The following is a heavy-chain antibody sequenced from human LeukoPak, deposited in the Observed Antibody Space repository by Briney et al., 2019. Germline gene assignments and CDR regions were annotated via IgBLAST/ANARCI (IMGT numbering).Heavy chain of an antibody. CDR2: IYYSGDT. CDR3: ARSGYSYGLVDY. D-gene: IGHD5-18*01. CDR1: GGSISSDY. V-gene: IGHV4-59*01. Sequence: SETPSLTCTVSGGSISSDYWGWIRQPPGKGLEWIGYIYYSGDTNYNPSLKSRVTISVDTSKNQFSLKLSSVTAADTAVYYCARSGYSYGLVDYWGQGTLVTVSS. J-gene: IGHJ4*02.